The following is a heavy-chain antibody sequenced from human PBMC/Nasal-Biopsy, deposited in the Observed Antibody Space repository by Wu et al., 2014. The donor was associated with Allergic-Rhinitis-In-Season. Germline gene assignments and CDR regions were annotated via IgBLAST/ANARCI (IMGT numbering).Heavy chain of an antibody. D-gene: IGHD3-3*01. J-gene: IGHJ4*02. V-gene: IGHV4-61*02. Sequence: TLSLTCIVSGGTINSDAYFWSWIRQPAGKGLEWIGRVSATGATKYNPSLSSRVTISTDTSRNQFSLNLRSVTATDTAVYYCARRVLEYGHFDLWGRGGQVTVTS. CDR1: GGTINSDAYF. CDR3: ARRVLEYGHFDL. CDR2: VSATGAT.